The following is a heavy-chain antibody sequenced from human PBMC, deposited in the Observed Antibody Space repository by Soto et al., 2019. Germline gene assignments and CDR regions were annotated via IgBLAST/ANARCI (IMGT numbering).Heavy chain of an antibody. J-gene: IGHJ6*02. V-gene: IGHV4-38-2*01. Sequence: CAVSGYSISSGYYWGWIRQPPGKGLEWIGSIYHSGSTYYNPSLKSRVTISVDTSKNQFSLKLSSVTAADTAVYYCASGVSAGAGMDVWGQGTTVTVSS. CDR3: ASGVSAGAGMDV. CDR2: IYHSGST. CDR1: GYSISSGYY. D-gene: IGHD2-8*01.